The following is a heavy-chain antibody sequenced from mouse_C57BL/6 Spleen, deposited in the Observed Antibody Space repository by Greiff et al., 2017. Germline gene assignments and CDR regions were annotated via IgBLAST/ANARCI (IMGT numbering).Heavy chain of an antibody. V-gene: IGHV14-1*01. J-gene: IGHJ1*03. Sequence: VHVQQSGAELVRPGASVKLSCTASGFNFTDYYMHWVKQRPEQGLEWIGRIDPEDGDTEYAPKFQGKATLTADTSSNTAYLQLSSLTSEDTAVYCCTTCGYGSSLWCCGVWGTGTTVTVSS. D-gene: IGHD1-1*01. CDR3: TTCGYGSSLWCCGV. CDR1: GFNFTDYY. CDR2: IDPEDGDT.